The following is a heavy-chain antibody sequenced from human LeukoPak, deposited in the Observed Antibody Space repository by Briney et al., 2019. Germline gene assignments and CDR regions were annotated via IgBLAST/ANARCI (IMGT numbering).Heavy chain of an antibody. V-gene: IGHV3-15*01. CDR3: TTDAYSSSWYGVDY. Sequence: GGSLRLSCAASGFTFSTYSMNWVRQAPGKGLEWVGRIKSKTDGGTTDYAAPVKGRFTISRDDSKNTLYLQMNSLKTEDTAVYYCTTDAYSSSWYGVDYWGQGTLVTVSS. D-gene: IGHD6-13*01. J-gene: IGHJ4*02. CDR2: IKSKTDGGTT. CDR1: GFTFSTYS.